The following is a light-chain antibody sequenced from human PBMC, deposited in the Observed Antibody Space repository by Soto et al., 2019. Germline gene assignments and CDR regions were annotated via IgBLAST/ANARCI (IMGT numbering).Light chain of an antibody. J-gene: IGLJ2*01. CDR2: DVS. Sequence: ALTQPRSVSGSPGQSVTISCTGTSSDVGGYNYVSWYQQHPGKAPKLMIYDVSKRPSGVPDRFSGSKSGNTASLTISGLQAEDEADYYCCSYGGSSVVFGGGTKLTVL. CDR3: CSYGGSSVV. V-gene: IGLV2-11*01. CDR1: SSDVGGYNY.